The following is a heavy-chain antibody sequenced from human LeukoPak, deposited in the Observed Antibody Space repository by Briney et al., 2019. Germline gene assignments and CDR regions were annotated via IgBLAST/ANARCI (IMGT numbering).Heavy chain of an antibody. Sequence: PSQTLSLTCTVSGGSISSGTYYWSWLRQPAGKGLEWIGRIYTSGNTNYNPSLKGRVTISVDTSKNQFSLKLSSVTAADTAIYYCARVSGDYYASVWGQGTPVTVSS. V-gene: IGHV4-61*02. J-gene: IGHJ4*02. D-gene: IGHD1-26*01. CDR2: IYTSGNT. CDR1: GGSISSGTYY. CDR3: ARVSGDYYASV.